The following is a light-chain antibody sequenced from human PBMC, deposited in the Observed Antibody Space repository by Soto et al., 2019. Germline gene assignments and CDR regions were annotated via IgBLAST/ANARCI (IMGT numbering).Light chain of an antibody. Sequence: DLQMTQSPSTLSAFLGDRVTITCRASQSVTKWVAWYQQRPGQAPKILIWDASSLQRGVPSRFSGSGYGTEFTLSISSLQPEDFATYYCQHYNGHSTWSFGQGTKLDIK. CDR1: QSVTKW. CDR3: QHYNGHSTWS. CDR2: DAS. J-gene: IGKJ1*01. V-gene: IGKV1-5*01.